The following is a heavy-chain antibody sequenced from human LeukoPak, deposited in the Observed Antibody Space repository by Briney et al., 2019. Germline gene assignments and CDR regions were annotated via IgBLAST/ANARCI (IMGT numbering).Heavy chain of an antibody. V-gene: IGHV3-73*01. J-gene: IGHJ3*02. CDR3: TPSRDGYNGAFDI. D-gene: IGHD5-24*01. CDR1: GFTFSGSA. CDR2: IRNKANSYAT. Sequence: PGGSLKLSCAASGFTFSGSAMHWVRQASGKGLEWVGRIRNKANSYATAYAASVKGRFTISRDGSKNTAYLQMNSLKTEDTAVYYCTPSRDGYNGAFDIWGQGTMVTVSS.